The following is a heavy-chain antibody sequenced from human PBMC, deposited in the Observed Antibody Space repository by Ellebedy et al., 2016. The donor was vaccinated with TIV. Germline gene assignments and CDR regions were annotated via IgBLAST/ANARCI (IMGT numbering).Heavy chain of an antibody. CDR3: AKVLFAFGEFESPFDP. V-gene: IGHV3-30*02. D-gene: IGHD3-10*01. CDR2: IRYDGSDK. Sequence: GGSLRLSCAASGFTFHSYGMHWVRQAPGKGLEWVTFIRYDGSDKYYADSVKGPFTVSRDNSKNTLTLQMNSLRLEDTAVYYCAKVLFAFGEFESPFDPWGQGTLVIVSS. CDR1: GFTFHSYG. J-gene: IGHJ5*02.